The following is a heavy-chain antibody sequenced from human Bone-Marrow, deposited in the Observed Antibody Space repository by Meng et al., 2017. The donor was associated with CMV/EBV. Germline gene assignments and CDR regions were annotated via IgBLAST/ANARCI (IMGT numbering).Heavy chain of an antibody. V-gene: IGHV4-61*01. D-gene: IGHD1-26*01. J-gene: IGHJ4*02. CDR2: IYYSGST. Sequence: GSLRLSCTVSGYSISSGYYWSWIRQPPGKGLEWIGYIYYSGSTNYNPSLKSRVTISVDTSKNQFSLKLSSVTAADTAVYYCARTRNEWELWVGFDYWGQGTLVTGSS. CDR3: ARTRNEWELWVGFDY. CDR1: GYSISSGYY.